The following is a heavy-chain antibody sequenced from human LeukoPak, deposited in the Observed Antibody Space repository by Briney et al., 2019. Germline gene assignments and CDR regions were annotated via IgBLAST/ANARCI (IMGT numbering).Heavy chain of an antibody. CDR2: IGGSDGST. CDR1: GFTFSSYL. V-gene: IGHV3-23*01. CDR3: AKDRGPGAY. J-gene: IGHJ4*02. D-gene: IGHD1-14*01. Sequence: GGSLRLSRAASGFTFSSYLMSWVRRAPGKGLEWVSGIGGSDGSTNYADSVKGRFTISRDNSKNTLYLQMNSLRAEDTAVYYCAKDRGPGAYWGQGTLVTVSS.